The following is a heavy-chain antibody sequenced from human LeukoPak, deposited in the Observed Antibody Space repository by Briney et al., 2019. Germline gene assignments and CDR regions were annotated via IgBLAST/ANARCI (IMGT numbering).Heavy chain of an antibody. J-gene: IGHJ3*02. CDR3: AKTWEGVAGPHDAFDI. D-gene: IGHD6-19*01. CDR2: ISYDGSNK. V-gene: IGHV3-30*18. CDR1: GFTFSSYG. Sequence: QPGRSLRLSCAASGFTFSSYGMHWVRQAPGKGLEWVAVISYDGSNKYYADSVKGRFTISRDNSKNTLYLQMNSLRAEDTAVYYCAKTWEGVAGPHDAFDIWGQGTMVTVSS.